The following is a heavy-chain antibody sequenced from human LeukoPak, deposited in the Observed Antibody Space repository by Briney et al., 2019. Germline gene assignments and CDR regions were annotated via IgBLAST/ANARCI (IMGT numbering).Heavy chain of an antibody. V-gene: IGHV3-66*01. CDR3: TRDLMDYDVSTGLHHYYMDV. Sequence: GGSLRLSCAASGITVSTNYMSWVRQAPGKGLEWVSGISSTGGSTYYADSVRGRFTISRDNAKNTLYLQMNTLRVEDTAVYYCTRDLMDYDVSTGLHHYYMDVWGQGTTVTVSS. CDR1: GITVSTNY. J-gene: IGHJ6*02. D-gene: IGHD3-9*01. CDR2: ISSTGGST.